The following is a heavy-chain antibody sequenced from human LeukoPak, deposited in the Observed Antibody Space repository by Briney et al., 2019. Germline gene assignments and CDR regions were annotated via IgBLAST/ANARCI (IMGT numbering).Heavy chain of an antibody. V-gene: IGHV4-30-2*01. Sequence: PSETLSLTCTVSGGSISSGGYYWSWIRQPPGKGLEWIGYIYHSGSTYYNPSLKSRVTISVDRSKNQFSLKLSSVTAADTAVYYCARDPGGIVVVEGAFDIWGQGTMVTVSS. CDR2: IYHSGST. D-gene: IGHD2-2*01. CDR3: ARDPGGIVVVEGAFDI. CDR1: GGSISSGGYY. J-gene: IGHJ3*02.